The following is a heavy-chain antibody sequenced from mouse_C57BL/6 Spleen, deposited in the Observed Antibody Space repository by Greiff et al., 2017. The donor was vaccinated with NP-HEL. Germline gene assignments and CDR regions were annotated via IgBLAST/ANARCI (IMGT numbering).Heavy chain of an antibody. J-gene: IGHJ2*01. CDR2: IYPGDGDT. CDR3: ARDLPQDY. D-gene: IGHD5-1*01. V-gene: IGHV1-82*01. CDR1: GYAFSSSW. Sequence: VQLQQSGPELVKPGASVKISCKASGYAFSSSWMNWVKQRPGKGLEWIGRIYPGDGDTNYNGKFKGKATLTADKSSSTAYMQLSSLTSEDSAVYFCARDLPQDYWGQGTTLTVSS.